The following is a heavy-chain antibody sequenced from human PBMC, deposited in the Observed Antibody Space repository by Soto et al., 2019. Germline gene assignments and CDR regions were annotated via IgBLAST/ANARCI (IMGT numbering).Heavy chain of an antibody. D-gene: IGHD2-8*02. CDR1: GFTFSSYA. J-gene: IGHJ4*02. V-gene: IGHV3-23*01. Sequence: DVQLLESGGGLVQPEGSLRLSCAASGFTFSSYAMGWVRQGPGKGLEWVAVVSIGGSTHYADSVRGRFTISRDNSKDTLSLQMNSLTAEDTAVYFCAKRRGVGGHFDYWGQGALVTVSS. CDR2: VSIGGST. CDR3: AKRRGVGGHFDY.